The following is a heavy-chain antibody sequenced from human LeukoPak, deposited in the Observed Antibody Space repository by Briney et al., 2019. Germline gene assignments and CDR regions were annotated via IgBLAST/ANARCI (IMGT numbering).Heavy chain of an antibody. V-gene: IGHV4-30-4*01. CDR1: GASITSDIFY. D-gene: IGHD4-23*01. Sequence: PSETLSLTCTVSGASITSDIFYWNWIRQATGKGPEWIGAIHNSRGTSYNPSLESRLTISVDPSENKFFLKMTSVTDADTATYYCGKVGGNTNSWGQGTLVTVSS. J-gene: IGHJ4*02. CDR3: GKVGGNTNS. CDR2: IHNSRGT.